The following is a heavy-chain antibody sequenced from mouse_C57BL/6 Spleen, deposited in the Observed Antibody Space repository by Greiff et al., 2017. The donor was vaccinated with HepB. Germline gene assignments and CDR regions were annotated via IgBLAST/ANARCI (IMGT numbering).Heavy chain of an antibody. Sequence: VQLQESGAELVKPGASVKISCKASGYTFTDYYITWVKQRPGQGLEGIGKIGPGSGSTYYNEKFKGKATLTADKSSSTAYMQLSSLTSEDSAVYFCASDYDGWYFDVWGTGTTVTVSS. CDR3: ASDYDGWYFDV. J-gene: IGHJ1*03. D-gene: IGHD2-4*01. V-gene: IGHV1-77*01. CDR1: GYTFTDYY. CDR2: IGPGSGST.